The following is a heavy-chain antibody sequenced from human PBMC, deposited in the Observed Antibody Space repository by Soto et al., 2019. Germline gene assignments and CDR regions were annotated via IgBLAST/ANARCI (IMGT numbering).Heavy chain of an antibody. V-gene: IGHV4-31*03. CDR3: ARDLAGTVAFDI. CDR1: GGSISSGGYY. D-gene: IGHD1-7*01. CDR2: IYYSGST. J-gene: IGHJ3*02. Sequence: QVQLQESGPGLVKPSQTLSLTCTVSGGSISSGGYYWSWIRQHPGKGLEWIGYIYYSGSTYYNPSLKSRVTISVDTSKNQFSLKLSSVIAADTSVYYCARDLAGTVAFDIWGQVTMVTVSS.